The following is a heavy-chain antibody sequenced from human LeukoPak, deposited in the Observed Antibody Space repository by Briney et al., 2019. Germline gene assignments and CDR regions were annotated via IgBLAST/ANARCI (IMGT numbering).Heavy chain of an antibody. D-gene: IGHD1-26*01. CDR2: INPSGGST. CDR3: ARGSYSSDFDY. V-gene: IGHV1-46*01. CDR1: GYTFTSYY. J-gene: IGHJ4*02. Sequence: ALVKVSCKASGYTFTSYYMHWVRQAPGQGLEWMGIINPSGGSTSYAQKFQGRVTMTRDMSTSTVYMELSSLRSEDTAVYYRARGSYSSDFDYWGQGTLVTVSS.